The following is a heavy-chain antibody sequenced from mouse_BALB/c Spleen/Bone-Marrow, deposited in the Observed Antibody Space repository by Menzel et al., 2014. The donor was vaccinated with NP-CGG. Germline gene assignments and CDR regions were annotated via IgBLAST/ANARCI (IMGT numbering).Heavy chain of an antibody. J-gene: IGHJ2*01. CDR1: GFTFSSFG. CDR3: ARSGSSSGYFDY. Sequence: EVMLVESGGGLVQPGGSGKLSCAASGFTFSSFGMHWVRQAPEKGLEWVAYISSGSSTIYYADTVMGRFTISRDNPKNTLFLQMTSLRSEDTAMYYCARSGSSSGYFDYWGQGTTLTVSS. V-gene: IGHV5-17*02. D-gene: IGHD1-1*01. CDR2: ISSGSSTI.